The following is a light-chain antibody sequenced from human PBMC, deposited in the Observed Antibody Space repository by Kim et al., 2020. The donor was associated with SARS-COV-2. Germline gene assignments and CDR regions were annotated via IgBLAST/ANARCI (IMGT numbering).Light chain of an antibody. J-gene: IGKJ2*01. CDR3: QEYGTSRT. V-gene: IGKV3-20*01. Sequence: EIVLTQSPGTLSLSPGERASLSCRASQSVSTNYLAWYQQKPGLAPRLLIFGATSRATGIPDRFSGGGSGTDFTLTITRLEPEDFAVYYCQEYGTSRTFGQGTKLEIK. CDR2: GAT. CDR1: QSVSTNY.